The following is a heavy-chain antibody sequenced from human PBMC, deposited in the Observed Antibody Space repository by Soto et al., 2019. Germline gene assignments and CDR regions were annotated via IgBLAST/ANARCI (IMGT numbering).Heavy chain of an antibody. Sequence: PSETLSLTCTVSGGSISSGGYYWSWIRQHPGKGLEWIGYIYYSGSTYYNPSLKSRVTISVDTSKNQFSLKLSSVTAADTAVYYCARAPKNLAAAGKGNWFDPWGQGTLVTVSS. CDR1: GGSISSGGYY. J-gene: IGHJ5*02. D-gene: IGHD6-13*01. V-gene: IGHV4-31*03. CDR2: IYYSGST. CDR3: ARAPKNLAAAGKGNWFDP.